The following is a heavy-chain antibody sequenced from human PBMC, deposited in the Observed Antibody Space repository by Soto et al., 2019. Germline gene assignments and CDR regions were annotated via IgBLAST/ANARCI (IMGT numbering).Heavy chain of an antibody. V-gene: IGHV3-9*01. D-gene: IGHD3-10*01. Sequence: EVQLVESGGGLVQPGRSLRLSCAASGFRFEDYAMHWVRQAPGKGLEWVSGMAWNSDIIGYADSVKGRFTISRDNGKNALYLQKNSLRPEDTALYYCAKDHYGSTIYGMDVWGQGTTVTVSS. J-gene: IGHJ6*02. CDR1: GFRFEDYA. CDR3: AKDHYGSTIYGMDV. CDR2: MAWNSDII.